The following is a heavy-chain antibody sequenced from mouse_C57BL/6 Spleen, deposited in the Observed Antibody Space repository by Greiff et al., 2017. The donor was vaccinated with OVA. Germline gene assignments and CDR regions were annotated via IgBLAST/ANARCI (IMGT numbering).Heavy chain of an antibody. Sequence: VQLQQPGAELVRPGSSVKLSCKASGYTFTSYWMHWVQQRPIQGLEWIGNIDPSDSETHYNQKFKDKATLTVDKSSSTAYMQLSSLTSEDSAVYYCARWGTTVVAFDYWGQGTTLTVSS. CDR3: ARWGTTVVAFDY. V-gene: IGHV1-52*01. J-gene: IGHJ2*01. CDR1: GYTFTSYW. CDR2: IDPSDSET. D-gene: IGHD1-1*01.